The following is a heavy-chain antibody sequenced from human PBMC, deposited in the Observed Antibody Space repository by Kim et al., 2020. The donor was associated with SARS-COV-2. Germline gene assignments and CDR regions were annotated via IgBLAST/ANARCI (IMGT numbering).Heavy chain of an antibody. CDR2: IYYSGST. Sequence: SETLSLTCTVSGGSISSGGYYWSWIRQHPGKGLEWIGYIYYSGSTYYNPSLKSRVTISVDTSKNQFSLKLSSVTAADTAVYYCARIRAGIAAAGTYWGQGTLVTVSS. D-gene: IGHD6-13*01. CDR3: ARIRAGIAAAGTY. J-gene: IGHJ4*02. CDR1: GGSISSGGYY. V-gene: IGHV4-31*03.